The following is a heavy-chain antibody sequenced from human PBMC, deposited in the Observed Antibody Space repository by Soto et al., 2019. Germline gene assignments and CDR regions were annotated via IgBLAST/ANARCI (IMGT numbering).Heavy chain of an antibody. D-gene: IGHD5-18*01. CDR2: IDWDDDK. V-gene: IGHV2-70*01. Sequence: SGPTLVPPTQPLTLTCAFSGFSLSTSGVCVSWIRQPPGKALEWLALIDWDDDKYYSTSLKTRLTISKDTSKNQVVLTMTNMDPVDTATYYCARMNTAMVPYYYYYGMDVWGQGTTVTVSS. J-gene: IGHJ6*02. CDR1: GFSLSTSGVC. CDR3: ARMNTAMVPYYYYYGMDV.